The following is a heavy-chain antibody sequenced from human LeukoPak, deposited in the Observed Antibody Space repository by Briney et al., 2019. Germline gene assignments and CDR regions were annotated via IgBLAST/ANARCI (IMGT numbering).Heavy chain of an antibody. V-gene: IGHV3-64D*06. CDR3: VKGLPGYGGHLDY. D-gene: IGHD6-13*01. CDR2: ISSNGGST. J-gene: IGHJ4*02. Sequence: GGSLRLSCSASGFTFSSYAMHWVRQAPGEGLEYVSLISSNGGSTYYADSVKGRFTISRDNSKNTLYLEMSSLRVEDTAVYYCVKGLPGYGGHLDYWGQGTLVTVSS. CDR1: GFTFSSYA.